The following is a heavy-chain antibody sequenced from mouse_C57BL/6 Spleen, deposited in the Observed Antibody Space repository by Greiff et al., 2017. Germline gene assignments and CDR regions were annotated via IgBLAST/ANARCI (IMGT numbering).Heavy chain of an antibody. D-gene: IGHD1-3*01. CDR3: ARERLYSYFDY. V-gene: IGHV3-1*01. CDR2: ISYSGST. J-gene: IGHJ2*01. Sequence: EVKVEESGPGMVKPSQSLSLTCTVTGYSITSGYDWHWIRHFPGNKLEWMGYISYSGSTNYNPSLKSRISITHDTSKNHFFLKLNSVTTEDTATYYCARERLYSYFDYWGQGTTLTVSS. CDR1: GYSITSGYD.